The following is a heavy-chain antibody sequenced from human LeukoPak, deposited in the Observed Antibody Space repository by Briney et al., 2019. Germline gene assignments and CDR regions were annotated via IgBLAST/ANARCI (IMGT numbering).Heavy chain of an antibody. CDR1: GFTFSSYA. V-gene: IGHV3-30-3*01. CDR2: ISYDGSNK. Sequence: SGGSLRLSCAASGFTFSSYAMHWVRQAPGKGLEWVAVISYDGSNKYYADSVKGRFTISRDNSKNTLYLQMNSLRTEDTAWYFLGGNGSGGKRGLVLCLWGQGTL. J-gene: IGHJ4*01. CDR3: GGNGSGGKRGLVLCL. D-gene: IGHD3-10*01.